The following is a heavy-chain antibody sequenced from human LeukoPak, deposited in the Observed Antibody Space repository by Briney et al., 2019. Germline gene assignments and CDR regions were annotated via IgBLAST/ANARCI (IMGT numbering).Heavy chain of an antibody. CDR3: ARGASVAAGYFDP. CDR1: GYTFTSYG. Sequence: ASVTLSFTSSGYTFTSYGISWERQAPGQGLEWMGWISAYNDDTNYAQKLQGRVTMTTDTSTSTAYMELRSLRSDDTAVYYCARGASVAAGYFDPWGQGTLVTVSS. D-gene: IGHD6-13*01. V-gene: IGHV1-18*01. J-gene: IGHJ5*02. CDR2: ISAYNDDT.